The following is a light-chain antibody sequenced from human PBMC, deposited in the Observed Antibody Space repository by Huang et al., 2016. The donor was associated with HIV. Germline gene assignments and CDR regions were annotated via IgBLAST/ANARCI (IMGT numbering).Light chain of an antibody. CDR3: QQYNNWPPIT. V-gene: IGKV3-15*01. Sequence: EIVMTQSPVTLSVSPGERATLSCRASQSVYSNLAWYQQKPGQAPRRLIYDASTRATAVPARFSGSGSGTEFTLTITSLQSEDFAVYYCQQYNNWPPITFGQGTRLEIK. J-gene: IGKJ5*01. CDR2: DAS. CDR1: QSVYSN.